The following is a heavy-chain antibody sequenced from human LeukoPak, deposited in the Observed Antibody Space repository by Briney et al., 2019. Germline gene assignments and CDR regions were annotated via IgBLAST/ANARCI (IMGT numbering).Heavy chain of an antibody. Sequence: GASVKVSCKASGYTFTSYYMHWVRQAPGQGLEWMGIINPSGGSTSYAQKFQGRVTMTRDTSTSTVYMELSSLRSEDTAVYYCARGRLPTKSPTKYYDFWSGLRGPFDYWGQGTLVTVSS. CDR1: GYTFTSYY. CDR3: ARGRLPTKSPTKYYDFWSGLRGPFDY. J-gene: IGHJ4*02. CDR2: INPSGGST. D-gene: IGHD3-3*01. V-gene: IGHV1-46*01.